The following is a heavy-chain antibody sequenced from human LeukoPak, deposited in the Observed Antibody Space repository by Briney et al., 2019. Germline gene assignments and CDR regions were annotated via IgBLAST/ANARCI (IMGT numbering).Heavy chain of an antibody. CDR2: INPNSGGT. J-gene: IGHJ6*02. V-gene: IGHV1-2*02. CDR1: GYTFTGYY. CDR3: ARGSNGMDV. Sequence: VASVKVSCKASGYTFTGYYMHWVRQAPGQGLEWMGWINPNSGGTNYAQKFQGRVTMTRNTSISTAYMELSSLRSEDTAVYYCARGSNGMDVWGQGTTVTVSS.